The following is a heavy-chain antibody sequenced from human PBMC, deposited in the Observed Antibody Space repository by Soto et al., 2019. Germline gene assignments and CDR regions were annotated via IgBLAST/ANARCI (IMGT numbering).Heavy chain of an antibody. CDR2: VNGDGSRT. D-gene: IGHD2-21*02. Sequence: QPGGSLRLSCEASGFTFSSYWMHWVRQAPEKGLVWVSRVNGDGSRTDYADSVKGRFTLSRDNAKNSLYLQMNSLRVEDTAVYYCARTAYCGGDCYSGGPDFWGQGTLVTVS. CDR1: GFTFSSYW. J-gene: IGHJ4*02. CDR3: ARTAYCGGDCYSGGPDF. V-gene: IGHV3-74*01.